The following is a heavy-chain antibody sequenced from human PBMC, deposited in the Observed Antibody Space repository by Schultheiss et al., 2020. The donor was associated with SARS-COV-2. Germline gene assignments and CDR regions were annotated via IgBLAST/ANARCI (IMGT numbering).Heavy chain of an antibody. CDR2: IYPGDSDT. D-gene: IGHD4-11*01. CDR3: ARGGYSNYDWFDP. J-gene: IGHJ5*02. Sequence: GESLKISCKGSGYSFTSYWIGWVRQMPGKGLEWMGIIYPGDSDTRYSPSFRGQVTISADKSISTAYLQWSSLKTSDTAMYYCARGGYSNYDWFDPWGQGTLVTVSS. V-gene: IGHV5-51*01. CDR1: GYSFTSYW.